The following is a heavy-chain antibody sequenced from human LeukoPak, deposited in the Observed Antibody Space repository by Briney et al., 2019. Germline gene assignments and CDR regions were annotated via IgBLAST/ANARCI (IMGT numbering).Heavy chain of an antibody. V-gene: IGHV4-34*01. CDR1: GWSFSGYY. CDR3: ARRTPYGSGSYTAPYYYYYGMDV. CDR2: INHSGST. D-gene: IGHD3-10*01. Sequence: SETLSLTCAVYGWSFSGYYWSWIRQPPGKGLEWIGEINHSGSTNYNPSLKSRVTISVHTSKNQFSLKLSSVTAADTAVYYCARRTPYGSGSYTAPYYYYYGMDVWGQGTTVTVSS. J-gene: IGHJ6*02.